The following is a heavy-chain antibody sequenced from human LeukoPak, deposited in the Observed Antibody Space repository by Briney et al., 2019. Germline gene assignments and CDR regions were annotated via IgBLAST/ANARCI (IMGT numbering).Heavy chain of an antibody. CDR1: GFTFSSYE. Sequence: GGSLRLSCAASGFTFSSYEMNWVRQAPGKGLEWVSYISSSGSTIYYADSVKGRFTISRDNAKNSLYLQMNSLRAEDTAVYYCARLRYCSGGSCYEQSLEYWGQGTLVTVSS. CDR3: ARLRYCSGGSCYEQSLEY. V-gene: IGHV3-48*03. CDR2: ISSSGSTI. J-gene: IGHJ4*02. D-gene: IGHD2-15*01.